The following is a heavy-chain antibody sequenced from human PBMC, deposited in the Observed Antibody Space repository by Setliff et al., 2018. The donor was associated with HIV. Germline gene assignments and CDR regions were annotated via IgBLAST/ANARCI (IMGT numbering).Heavy chain of an antibody. V-gene: IGHV4-39*01. D-gene: IGHD6-6*01. CDR1: GGSISSSSYY. CDR2: IYYSGST. CDR3: ARSASLHIATRPGFDF. J-gene: IGHJ4*02. Sequence: SETLSLTCTVSGGSISSSSYYWGWIRQPPGKGLEWIGSIYYSGSTYYNPSLKSRVTISVDTSKNQFSLKLSSVTAADTAVYYCARSASLHIATRPGFDFWGQGTLVTVSS.